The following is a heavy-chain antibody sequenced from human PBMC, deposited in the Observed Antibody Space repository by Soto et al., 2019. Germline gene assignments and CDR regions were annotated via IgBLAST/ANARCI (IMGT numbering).Heavy chain of an antibody. CDR3: ARDGTLYDSSAYYYVY. D-gene: IGHD3-22*01. Sequence: GASVKVSFKASGGTFSMSAINWVRQAPGQGLEWMGGIVPVFGKANYAQKFQGRVTITADESTSTGYMELRSLTSEDTAVYYCARDGTLYDSSAYYYVYWGQGTLVTVSS. CDR1: GGTFSMSA. CDR2: IVPVFGKA. J-gene: IGHJ4*02. V-gene: IGHV1-69*13.